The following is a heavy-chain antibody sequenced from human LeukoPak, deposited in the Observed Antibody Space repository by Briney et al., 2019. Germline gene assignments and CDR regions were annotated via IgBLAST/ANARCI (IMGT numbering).Heavy chain of an antibody. J-gene: IGHJ3*02. Sequence: SETLSLTCTVSGDSINSYYWNWIRQPPGKGLEWIGYGHYTGSTYKNPPLNSRVAFSVDTSKNQFPLKLSSVTAADTAVYYCARWGEHSALRVHAFDIWGQGTMVTVSS. CDR3: ARWGEHSALRVHAFDI. D-gene: IGHD3-10*01. CDR2: GHYTGST. CDR1: GDSINSYY. V-gene: IGHV4-59*01.